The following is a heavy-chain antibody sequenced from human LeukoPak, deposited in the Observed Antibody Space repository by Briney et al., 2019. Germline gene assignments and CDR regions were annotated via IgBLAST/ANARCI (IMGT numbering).Heavy chain of an antibody. D-gene: IGHD3-16*01. V-gene: IGHV4-59*01. CDR3: ARASEGIGYFDT. CDR2: IYHNGRT. J-gene: IGHJ4*02. CDR1: GASFSNDY. Sequence: SETLSLTCTVSGASFSNDYWSWVRQAPGKGLEWIGYIYHNGRTSYNPSLKSRLTMSIETSQKQFSLQLISVTAADTAIYYCARASEGIGYFDTWGRGSLVTVSS.